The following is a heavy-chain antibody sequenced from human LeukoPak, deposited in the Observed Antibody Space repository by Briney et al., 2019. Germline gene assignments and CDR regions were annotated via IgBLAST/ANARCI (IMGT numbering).Heavy chain of an antibody. V-gene: IGHV4-38-2*02. J-gene: IGHJ4*02. CDR3: ARGTSTIVATFSY. CDR1: GYSISSGYY. D-gene: IGHD5-12*01. Sequence: SETLSLTCTVSGYSISSGYYWGWIRQPPGKGLEWIGSTYHSGTTYYNPSLKSRVTISVDTSKNQFSLRLSSVTAADTAVYCCARGTSTIVATFSYWGQGTLVTVSS. CDR2: TYHSGTT.